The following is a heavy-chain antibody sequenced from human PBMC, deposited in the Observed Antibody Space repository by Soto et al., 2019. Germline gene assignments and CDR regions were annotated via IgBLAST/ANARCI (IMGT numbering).Heavy chain of an antibody. V-gene: IGHV5-51*01. Sequence: GESLKISCKGSGYSFTSYWIGWVRQMPGKGLEWMGIIYPSDSDTRYSPSFQGQVTISVDRSITTAYLQWSSLKASEPAMYYCERHNSRYPQGDYFDYWGQGTLVTVSS. CDR3: ERHNSRYPQGDYFDY. CDR1: GYSFTSYW. J-gene: IGHJ4*02. CDR2: IYPSDSDT. D-gene: IGHD3-22*01.